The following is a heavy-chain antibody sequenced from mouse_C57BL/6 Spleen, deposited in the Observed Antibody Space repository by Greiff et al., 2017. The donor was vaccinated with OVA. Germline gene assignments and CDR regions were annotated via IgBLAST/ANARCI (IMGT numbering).Heavy chain of an antibody. CDR2: IYPGNSDT. J-gene: IGHJ4*01. D-gene: IGHD1-1*01. V-gene: IGHV1-5*01. Sequence: VQLQQSGTVLARPGASVKMSCKTSGYTFTSYWMHWVKQRPGQGLEWIGAIYPGNSDTSYNQKFKGKAKLTAVTSASTAYMELSSLTNEDSAVYYCTRHYGSSYEGAMDYWGQGTSVTVSS. CDR3: TRHYGSSYEGAMDY. CDR1: GYTFTSYW.